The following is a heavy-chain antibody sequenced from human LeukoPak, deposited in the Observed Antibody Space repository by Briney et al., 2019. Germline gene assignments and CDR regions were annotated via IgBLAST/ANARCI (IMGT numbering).Heavy chain of an antibody. CDR1: GFTFSTYS. D-gene: IGHD3-10*01. Sequence: PGGSLRLSCAASGFTFSTYSMNWVRQAPGKGLEWVSFISGGGSYIYYAESVKGRFTISRDYAKNSLYLQMNSLRAEDTAIYYCARDRVASGRFGEVASWGQGTLVTVSS. V-gene: IGHV3-21*01. CDR3: ARDRVASGRFGEVAS. CDR2: ISGGGSYI. J-gene: IGHJ5*02.